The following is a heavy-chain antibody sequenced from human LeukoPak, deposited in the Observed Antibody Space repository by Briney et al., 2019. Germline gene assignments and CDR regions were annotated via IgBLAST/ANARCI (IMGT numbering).Heavy chain of an antibody. Sequence: PSETLSLTCIVSGGSISSYYWSWIRQPPGKGLEWIGYIYYSGDTSYNPSLKSRVTISVDTSKNHFSLKLTSVTAADTAVYYCARYAADGHNLEYWGQGTLVTVSS. J-gene: IGHJ4*02. CDR1: GGSISSYY. CDR3: ARYAADGHNLEY. D-gene: IGHD5-24*01. CDR2: IYYSGDT. V-gene: IGHV4-59*01.